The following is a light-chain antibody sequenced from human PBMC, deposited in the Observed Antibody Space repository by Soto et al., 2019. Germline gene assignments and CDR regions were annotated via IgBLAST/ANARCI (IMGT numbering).Light chain of an antibody. CDR2: DAS. V-gene: IGKV1-5*01. Sequence: VQMTQSPSPLSASVGDRVTITCRASEIITNRLAWYQQKPGKAPKVLIYDASNLESGVPSRFSGFRSGTEFTLTISSLQPDEFATYYCQHYGGMWTFGQGTKVDIK. CDR1: EIITNR. J-gene: IGKJ1*01. CDR3: QHYGGMWT.